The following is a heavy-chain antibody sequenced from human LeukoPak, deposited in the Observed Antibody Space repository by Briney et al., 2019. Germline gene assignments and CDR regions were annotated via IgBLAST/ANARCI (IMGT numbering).Heavy chain of an antibody. J-gene: IGHJ4*02. CDR2: IDSDGTTR. D-gene: IGHD3-10*01. Sequence: GGSLRLSCVASGFSLSTYWMHWVRHTPGKGLVWVSRIDSDGTTRNYADPVKGRFTISRDNAKNTLYLQMNSLRPEDTAVYYCAHGDHSSFDGWGQGILVTVSS. V-gene: IGHV3-74*01. CDR1: GFSLSTYW. CDR3: AHGDHSSFDG.